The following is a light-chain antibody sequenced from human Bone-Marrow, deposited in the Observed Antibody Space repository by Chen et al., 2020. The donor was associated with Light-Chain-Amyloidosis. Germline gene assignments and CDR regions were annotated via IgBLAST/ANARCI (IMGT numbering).Light chain of an antibody. V-gene: IGLV3-25*03. CDR3: QSADSSGTYEVI. J-gene: IGLJ2*01. CDR1: DLPTKY. CDR2: RDT. Sequence: SYELTQPPSVSVSPGQTARITCSGDDLPTKYAYWYQQKPGQAPVLVRHRDTERPSGISERFSGSSSGTTATWTISGVQAEDEADYHGQSADSSGTYEVIFGGGTKLTVL.